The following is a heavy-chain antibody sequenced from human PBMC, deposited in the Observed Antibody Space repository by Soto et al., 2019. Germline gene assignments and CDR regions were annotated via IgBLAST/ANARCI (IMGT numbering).Heavy chain of an antibody. D-gene: IGHD3-3*01. CDR3: AKDLGTDDFWSAYYTYYYMDV. Sequence: EVQLLESGGGLVQPGGSLRLSCAASGFTFSSYALNWVRQAPGKGLEWVSVISGSGDNTYYADSVKGRFTISRDNSNNTLYLQMNSLRAEATAVYYCAKDLGTDDFWSAYYTYYYMDVWGKGTTVTVSS. J-gene: IGHJ6*03. CDR2: ISGSGDNT. V-gene: IGHV3-23*01. CDR1: GFTFSSYA.